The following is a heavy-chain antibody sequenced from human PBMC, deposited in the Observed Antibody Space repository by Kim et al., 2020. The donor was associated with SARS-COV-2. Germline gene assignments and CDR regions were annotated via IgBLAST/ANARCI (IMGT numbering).Heavy chain of an antibody. Sequence: YADAVKGRLPISRANARHSLYLQMNSLSPEDTALYYCVKRSDSSGHYFDPWGQGTLVTVSS. J-gene: IGHJ5*02. CDR3: VKRSDSSGHYFDP. V-gene: IGHV3-9*01. D-gene: IGHD2-21*01.